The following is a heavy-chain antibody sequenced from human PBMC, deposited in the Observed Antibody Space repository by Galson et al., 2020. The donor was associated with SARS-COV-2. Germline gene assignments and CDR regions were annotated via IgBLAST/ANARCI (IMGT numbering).Heavy chain of an antibody. V-gene: IGHV1-18*01. Sequence: ASVKVSCKASGYTFPSYGISWVRQAPGQGLEWMGWISAYNGNTNYAQKLQGRVTMTTDTSTSTAYMELRSLRSDDTAVYYCARVDIVVVVAADSWYYFDYWGQGTLVTVAS. CDR2: ISAYNGNT. CDR3: ARVDIVVVVAADSWYYFDY. CDR1: GYTFPSYG. D-gene: IGHD2-15*01. J-gene: IGHJ4*02.